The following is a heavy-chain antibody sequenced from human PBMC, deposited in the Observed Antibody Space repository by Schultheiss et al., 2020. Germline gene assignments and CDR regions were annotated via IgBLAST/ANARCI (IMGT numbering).Heavy chain of an antibody. CDR3: ARELGSGTYGYGMDV. CDR2: IWSDTNNK. CDR1: GFSFSTYG. J-gene: IGHJ6*02. D-gene: IGHD3-10*01. Sequence: WGSLRLSCAASGFSFSTYGMHWVRQAPGKGLEWVAVIWSDTNNKYYADSMKGRFTISRDNSKNTLYLQMDSLRAEDTAIYSCARELGSGTYGYGMDVWGQGTTVTVSS. V-gene: IGHV3-33*01.